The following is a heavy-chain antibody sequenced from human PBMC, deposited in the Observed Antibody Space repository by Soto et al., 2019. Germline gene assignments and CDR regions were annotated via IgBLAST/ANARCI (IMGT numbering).Heavy chain of an antibody. CDR1: GYSFTSYW. V-gene: IGHV5-51*01. CDR2: IYPGDSDT. CDR3: ARHVSDMVTTTNYYYMDV. J-gene: IGHJ6*03. D-gene: IGHD5-12*01. Sequence: GESLKISCKGSGYSFTSYWIGWVRQMPGKGLEWMGIIYPGDSDTRYSPSFQGQVTISADKSISTAYLQWSSLKASDTAMYYCARHVSDMVTTTNYYYMDVWGKGTTVTVSS.